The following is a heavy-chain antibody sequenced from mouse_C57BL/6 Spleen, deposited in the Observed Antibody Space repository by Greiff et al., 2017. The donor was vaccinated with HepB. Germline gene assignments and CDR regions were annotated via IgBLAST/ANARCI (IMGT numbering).Heavy chain of an antibody. CDR3: ARQGDSSGYGDWFAY. D-gene: IGHD3-2*02. Sequence: EVQLVESGGGLVKPGGSLKLSCAASGFTFSSYTMSWVRQTPEKRLEWVATISGGGGNTYYPDSVKGRFTISRDNAKNTLYLQMSSLRSEDTALYYCARQGDSSGYGDWFAYWGQGTLVTVSA. CDR2: ISGGGGNT. J-gene: IGHJ3*01. CDR1: GFTFSSYT. V-gene: IGHV5-9*01.